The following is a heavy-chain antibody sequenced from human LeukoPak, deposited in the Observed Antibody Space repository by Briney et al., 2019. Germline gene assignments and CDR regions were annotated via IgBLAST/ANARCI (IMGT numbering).Heavy chain of an antibody. CDR1: GATFSSYA. Sequence: GASVKVSCKASGATFSSYAISWVRQATGQGLEWMGWMNPNSGNTGYAQKFQGRVTMTRNTSISTAYMELSSLRSEDTAVYYCARGHPINNWFDPWGQGTLVTVSS. V-gene: IGHV1-8*02. CDR3: ARGHPINNWFDP. CDR2: MNPNSGNT. J-gene: IGHJ5*02.